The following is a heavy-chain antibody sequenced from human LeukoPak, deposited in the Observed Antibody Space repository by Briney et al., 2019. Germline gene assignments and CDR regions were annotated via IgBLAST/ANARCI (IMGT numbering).Heavy chain of an antibody. V-gene: IGHV3-30-3*01. Sequence: PGRSLRLSCAASGFTFSSYAMHWVRQAPGKGLEWVAVISYDGSNKYYADSVKGRFTISRDNSKNTLYLQMNSLRAEDTAVYYCARDSTVTSNDVPGYFDLWGRGTLVTVSS. CDR3: ARDSTVTSNDVPGYFDL. D-gene: IGHD4-17*01. J-gene: IGHJ2*01. CDR1: GFTFSSYA. CDR2: ISYDGSNK.